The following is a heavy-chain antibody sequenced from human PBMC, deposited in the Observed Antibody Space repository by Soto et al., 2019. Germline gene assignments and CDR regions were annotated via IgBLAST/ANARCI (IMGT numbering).Heavy chain of an antibody. D-gene: IGHD5-12*01. J-gene: IGHJ3*02. V-gene: IGHV3-33*01. CDR3: VCALAIVVTPPDAFYI. CDR2: ICFDGSNE. Sequence: PGGSLRLTCAVSGVTFSSYGIHWVRLAPDKGQEWVALICFDGSNENYADFVKSRCTISRDNFNNTLYLQMNSLIAEEKAVDYYVCALAIVVTPPDAFYIGAQGTMVTVSS. CDR1: GVTFSSYG.